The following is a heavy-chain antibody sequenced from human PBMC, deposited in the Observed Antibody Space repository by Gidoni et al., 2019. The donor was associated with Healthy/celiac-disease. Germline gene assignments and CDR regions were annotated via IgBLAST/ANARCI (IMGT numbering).Heavy chain of an antibody. CDR3: ARDIGLDMAAASRAGWFDP. CDR2: IYHSGST. J-gene: IGHJ5*02. D-gene: IGHD6-13*01. Sequence: QVQLQESGPGLVKPSGTLSLTCAVSGGPISSSNWWSWVRQPPGKGLEWIGEIYHSGSTNYNPSLKSRVTISVDKSKNQFSLKLSSVTAADTAVYYCARDIGLDMAAASRAGWFDPWGQGTLVTVSS. CDR1: GGPISSSNW. V-gene: IGHV4-4*02.